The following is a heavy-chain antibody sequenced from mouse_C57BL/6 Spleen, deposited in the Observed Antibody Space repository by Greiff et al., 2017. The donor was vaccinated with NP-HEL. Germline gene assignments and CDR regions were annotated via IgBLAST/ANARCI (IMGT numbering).Heavy chain of an antibody. CDR2: IDPETGGT. V-gene: IGHV1-15*01. J-gene: IGHJ4*01. D-gene: IGHD2-12*01. Sequence: QVHVKQSGAELVRPGASVTLSCKASGYTFTDYEMHWVKQTPVHGLEWIGAIDPETGGTAYNQKFKGKAILTADKSSSTAYMELRSLTSEDSAVYYCTLRRRYAMDYWGQGTSVTVSS. CDR1: GYTFTDYE. CDR3: TLRRRYAMDY.